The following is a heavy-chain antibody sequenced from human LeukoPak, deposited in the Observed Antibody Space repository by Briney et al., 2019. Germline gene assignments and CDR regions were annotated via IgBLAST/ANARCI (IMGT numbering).Heavy chain of an antibody. CDR1: GYTFTSYG. D-gene: IGHD1-26*01. CDR2: ISAYNGNT. V-gene: IGHV1-18*01. J-gene: IGHJ4*02. CDR3: ARIISYPDPTADPSKVDY. Sequence: ASVKVSCKASGYTFTSYGISWVRQAPGQGLEWMGWISAYNGNTNCAQKLQGRVTMTTDTSTSTAYMELRSLRSDDTAVYYCARIISYPDPTADPSKVDYWGQGTLVTVSS.